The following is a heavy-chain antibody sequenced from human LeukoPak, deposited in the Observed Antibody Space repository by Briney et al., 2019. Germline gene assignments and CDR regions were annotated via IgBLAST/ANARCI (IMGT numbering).Heavy chain of an antibody. Sequence: SETLSLTCTVSGXSVSSSSYYWGWIRQPPGKGLEWIGSIYYSGSTYYNPSLKSRVTISVDTSKNQFSLKLSSVTAADTAVYYCARHYMVRGLKPFDYWGQGTLVTVSS. CDR3: ARHYMVRGLKPFDY. D-gene: IGHD3-10*01. CDR1: GXSVSSSSYY. CDR2: IYYSGST. J-gene: IGHJ4*02. V-gene: IGHV4-39*01.